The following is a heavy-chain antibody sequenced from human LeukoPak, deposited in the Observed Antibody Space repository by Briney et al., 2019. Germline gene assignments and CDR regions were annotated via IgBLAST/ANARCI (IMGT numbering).Heavy chain of an antibody. Sequence: GGSMSLSCAAYGFTFSSYALHWVRQAPGTGLEWVADISYDGNNKYYADSVKGRFTISRDNSKNTLYLQMNSLRAEDTAVYYCAKGTETVLDYWGQGTLVTVSS. J-gene: IGHJ4*02. D-gene: IGHD1-7*01. CDR1: GFTFSSYA. CDR2: ISYDGNNK. CDR3: AKGTETVLDY. V-gene: IGHV3-30-3*01.